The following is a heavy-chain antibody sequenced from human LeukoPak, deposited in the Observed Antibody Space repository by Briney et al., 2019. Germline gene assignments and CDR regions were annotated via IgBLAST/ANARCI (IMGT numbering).Heavy chain of an antibody. Sequence: GGSLRLSCAASGFTFSNYWMHWVRQAPGKGLVWVSQINNDGSTTRYADSVKGRFTISRDNAESTLYQQMNSLRAEDAAVYYCARGYSSSWYNWFDPWGQGTLVTVSS. D-gene: IGHD6-13*01. V-gene: IGHV3-74*01. CDR2: INNDGSTT. J-gene: IGHJ5*02. CDR3: ARGYSSSWYNWFDP. CDR1: GFTFSNYW.